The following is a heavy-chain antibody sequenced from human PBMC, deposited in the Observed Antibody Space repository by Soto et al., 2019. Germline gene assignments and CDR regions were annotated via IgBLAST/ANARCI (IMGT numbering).Heavy chain of an antibody. CDR2: IIPIFGTA. J-gene: IGHJ6*02. CDR3: ARDDIVVVPAAIRYYGMDV. D-gene: IGHD2-2*01. Sequence: SVKVSCKASGGTFSSYAISWVRQAPGQGLEWMGGIIPIFGTANYAQKFQGRVTITADESTSTAYMELSSLRSEDTAVYYCARDDIVVVPAAIRYYGMDVWGQGTTVTVSS. CDR1: GGTFSSYA. V-gene: IGHV1-69*13.